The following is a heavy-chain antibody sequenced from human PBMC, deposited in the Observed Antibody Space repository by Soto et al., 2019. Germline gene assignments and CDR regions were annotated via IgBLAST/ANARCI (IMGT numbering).Heavy chain of an antibody. CDR3: AISSRGGQLVYYYYYGMAV. CDR1: GGTFSSYA. CDR2: IIPIFGTA. Sequence: QVQLVQSGAEVKKPGSSVKVSCKASGGTFSSYAISWVRQAPGQGLEWMGGIIPIFGTANYARKLQGRGTITADESTSTAYIELSRLRSEDSAVYYFAISSRGGQLVYYYYYGMAVWGQGTTVTVSS. J-gene: IGHJ6*02. D-gene: IGHD6-6*01. V-gene: IGHV1-69*12.